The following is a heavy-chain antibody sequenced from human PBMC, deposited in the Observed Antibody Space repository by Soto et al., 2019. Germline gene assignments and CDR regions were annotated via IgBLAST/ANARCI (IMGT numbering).Heavy chain of an antibody. J-gene: IGHJ4*02. Sequence: QVQLVQSGAEVKKPGSSVKVSCKASGGTFSSYAIGWVRQAPGQGLEWMGGIIPIFGTANYAQKFQGRVTITADESTSTAYMELSSLRSEDTAVYYCARGGTGYCSGGSCYYFDYWGQGTLVTVSS. CDR2: IIPIFGTA. CDR1: GGTFSSYA. CDR3: ARGGTGYCSGGSCYYFDY. V-gene: IGHV1-69*01. D-gene: IGHD2-15*01.